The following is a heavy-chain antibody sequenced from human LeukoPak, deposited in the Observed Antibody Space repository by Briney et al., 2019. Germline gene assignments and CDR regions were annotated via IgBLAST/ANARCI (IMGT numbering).Heavy chain of an antibody. CDR2: LSGSGIDT. V-gene: IGHV3-23*01. CDR3: ASEKSTAGGFDY. D-gene: IGHD3-10*01. Sequence: GGSLRLSCAASGFTFTSYAMSWVRQAPGKGLEWVSALSGSGIDTYYADSVKGRFTISRDNSKNTLYLQMNSLRAEDTAVYYCASEKSTAGGFDYWGQGTLVTVSS. CDR1: GFTFTSYA. J-gene: IGHJ4*02.